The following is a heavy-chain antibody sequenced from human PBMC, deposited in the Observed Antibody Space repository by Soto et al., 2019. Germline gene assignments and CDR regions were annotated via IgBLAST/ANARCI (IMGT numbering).Heavy chain of an antibody. V-gene: IGHV4-59*08. Sequence: SETLSLTYTVSGGSISSYYWSWIRQPPGKGLEWIGYIYYSGSSNYNPSLKSRVSISVDTSKNQFSLKLSSVTAADTAVYYCARHSSSWPIFDYWGQGTLVTVSS. CDR1: GGSISSYY. CDR3: ARHSSSWPIFDY. J-gene: IGHJ4*02. CDR2: IYYSGSS. D-gene: IGHD6-13*01.